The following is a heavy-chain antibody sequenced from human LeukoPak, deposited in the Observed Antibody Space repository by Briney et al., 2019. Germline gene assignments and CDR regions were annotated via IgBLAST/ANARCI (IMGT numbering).Heavy chain of an antibody. D-gene: IGHD3-9*01. CDR3: ARGLITPYYDILTGYYKLTYFDY. V-gene: IGHV4-34*01. Sequence: PSETLSLTCAVYGGSFSGYYWSWIRQPPGKGLEWIGEINHSGSTNYNPSLKSRVTISVDTSKNQFSLKLSSVTAADTAVYYCARGLITPYYDILTGYYKLTYFDYWGQGTLVTVSS. CDR1: GGSFSGYY. J-gene: IGHJ4*02. CDR2: INHSGST.